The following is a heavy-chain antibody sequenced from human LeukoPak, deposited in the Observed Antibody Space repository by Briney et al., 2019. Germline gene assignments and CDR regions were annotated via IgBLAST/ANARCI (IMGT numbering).Heavy chain of an antibody. CDR1: GFTFDDYA. V-gene: IGHV3-9*01. J-gene: IGHJ4*02. Sequence: GGSLRLSCAASGFTFDDYAMHWVRQAPGKGLEWVSGISWNSVNIGHEDSVKGRFTISRDNAENSLHLQMNSLRPEDTALYYCEKDRGLRNHWLQETYDSWGKGPLVTVSS. CDR2: ISWNSVNI. CDR3: EKDRGLRNHWLQETYDS. D-gene: IGHD5-24*01.